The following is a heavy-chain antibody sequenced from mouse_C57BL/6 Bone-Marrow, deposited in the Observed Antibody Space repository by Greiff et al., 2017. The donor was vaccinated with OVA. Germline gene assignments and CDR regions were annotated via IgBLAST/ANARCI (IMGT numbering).Heavy chain of an antibody. CDR1: GYTFTSYG. CDR2: IYSRSGNT. J-gene: IGHJ2*01. V-gene: IGHV1-81*01. Sequence: QVQLKPSGAVLARPGASVKLSCKASGYTFTSYGISWVKQRTGQGLEWIGEIYSRSGNTYYNEKFKGKATLTADKASSKAYLERRSLTSEDSAVYCCAGMGVHDYWGKGTTLTVSS. D-gene: IGHD2-3*01. CDR3: AGMGVHDY.